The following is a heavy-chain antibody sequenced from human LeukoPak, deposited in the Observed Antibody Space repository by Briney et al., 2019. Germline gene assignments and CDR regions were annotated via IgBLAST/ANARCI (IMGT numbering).Heavy chain of an antibody. CDR3: AIFQTPYTAMAPFDY. J-gene: IGHJ4*02. CDR1: GFTFDDYG. V-gene: IGHV3-20*04. Sequence: GGSLRLSCAASGFTFDDYGMSWVRQAPGKRLEWVSGINWNGGSTGYADSVKGRFTISRDNAKNSLYLQMNSLRAEDTALYYCAIFQTPYTAMAPFDYWGQGTLVTVSS. D-gene: IGHD5-18*01. CDR2: INWNGGST.